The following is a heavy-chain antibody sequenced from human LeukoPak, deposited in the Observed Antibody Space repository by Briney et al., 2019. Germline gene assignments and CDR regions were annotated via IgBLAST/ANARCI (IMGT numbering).Heavy chain of an antibody. D-gene: IGHD4-17*01. J-gene: IGHJ4*02. CDR1: GGSISSSSYY. CDR2: IYYSGST. V-gene: IGHV4-39*01. CDR3: ASGGHDYGDSVDY. Sequence: PSETLSLTCTVSGGSISSSSYYWGWIRQPPGKGLEWIGSIYYSGSTYYNPSLKSRVTISVDTSKNQFSLKLSSVTAADTAVYYCASGGHDYGDSVDYWGQGTLVTVSS.